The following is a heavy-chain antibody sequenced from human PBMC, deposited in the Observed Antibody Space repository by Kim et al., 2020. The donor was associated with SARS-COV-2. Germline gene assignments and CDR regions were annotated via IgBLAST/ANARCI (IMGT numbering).Heavy chain of an antibody. V-gene: IGHV4-34*01. CDR3: ARDFTEVPAAIQLRFAFDI. CDR1: GGSFSGYY. CDR2: ITHSGRT. J-gene: IGHJ3*02. Sequence: SETLSLTCAVYGGSFSGYYWSWIRQPPGKGLEWIGEITHSGRTNYNPSLKSRVTISLDTSKNQFSLRLSSVTAADTAVYYCARDFTEVPAAIQLRFAFDIWGQGTMVTVSS. D-gene: IGHD2-2*01.